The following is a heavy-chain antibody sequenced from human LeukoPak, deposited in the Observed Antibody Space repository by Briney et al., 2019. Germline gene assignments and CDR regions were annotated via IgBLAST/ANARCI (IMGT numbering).Heavy chain of an antibody. D-gene: IGHD1-1*01. V-gene: IGHV3-33*01. CDR3: ARRGLERRNFDY. Sequence: GGSLRLSCAASGFTFSDYGMHWVRQAPGKGLEWVAVIWYDGSNKYYADSVKGRFTISRDNSKNTLYLQMNSLRAEDTAVYYCARRGLERRNFDYWGQGTLVTVSS. J-gene: IGHJ4*02. CDR2: IWYDGSNK. CDR1: GFTFSDYG.